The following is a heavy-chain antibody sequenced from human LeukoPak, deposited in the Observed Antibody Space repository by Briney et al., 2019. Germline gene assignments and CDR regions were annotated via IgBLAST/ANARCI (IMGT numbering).Heavy chain of an antibody. CDR2: ISSSSSYI. J-gene: IGHJ4*02. D-gene: IGHD4-17*01. CDR3: ARVDRGDSTY. CDR1: GFTFSSYW. V-gene: IGHV3-21*01. Sequence: GGSLRLSCAASGFTFSSYWMSWVRQAPGKGLEWVSSISSSSSYIYYADSVKGRFTISRDNAKNSLYLQMNSLRAEDTAVYYCARVDRGDSTYWGQGTLVTVSS.